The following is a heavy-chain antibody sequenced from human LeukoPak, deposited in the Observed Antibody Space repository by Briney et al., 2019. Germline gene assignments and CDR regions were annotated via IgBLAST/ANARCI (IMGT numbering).Heavy chain of an antibody. Sequence: SETLSLTCTVSGGSISSYYWSWIRQPPGKGLEWVGHIYYLGSTNYNPSLKSRVTISVDRSKNQFSLKLSSVTAADTAVYYCTRGHGLGVRYFDWLFPFDPWGQGTLVTVSS. D-gene: IGHD3-9*01. CDR1: GGSISSYY. CDR2: IYYLGST. CDR3: TRGHGLGVRYFDWLFPFDP. V-gene: IGHV4-59*12. J-gene: IGHJ5*02.